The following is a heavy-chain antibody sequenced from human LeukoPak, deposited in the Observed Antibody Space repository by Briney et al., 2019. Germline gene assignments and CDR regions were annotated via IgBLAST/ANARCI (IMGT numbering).Heavy chain of an antibody. J-gene: IGHJ5*02. Sequence: GGSQRLLCAPSGPAFSTYWMHWVRQARGRGLVCVSRVSGDGTTTSYADSVEGRFTISRDNAKNTLYLQMSSLRADDTAVYYGARDLCVGRGCQYNSYFDPWGLGTLVIVSS. CDR2: VSGDGTTT. CDR1: GPAFSTYW. V-gene: IGHV3-74*01. D-gene: IGHD2-15*01. CDR3: ARDLCVGRGCQYNSYFDP.